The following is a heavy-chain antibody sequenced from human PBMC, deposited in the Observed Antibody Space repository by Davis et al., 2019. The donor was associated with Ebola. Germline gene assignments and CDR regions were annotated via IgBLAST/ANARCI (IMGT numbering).Heavy chain of an antibody. V-gene: IGHV4-34*01. Sequence: MPSETLSLTCAVYGGSFSGYYWSWIRQPPGKGLEWIGEINHSGSTNYNPSLKSRVTISVDTSKNQFSLKLSSVTAADTAVYYCARAIAVSTHIDSWGQGTLVTVSS. D-gene: IGHD5/OR15-5a*01. CDR3: ARAIAVSTHIDS. CDR2: INHSGST. CDR1: GGSFSGYY. J-gene: IGHJ4*02.